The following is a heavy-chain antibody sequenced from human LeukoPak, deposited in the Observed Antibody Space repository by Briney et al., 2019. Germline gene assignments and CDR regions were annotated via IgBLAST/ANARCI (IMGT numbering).Heavy chain of an antibody. V-gene: IGHV3-33*01. J-gene: IGHJ4*02. CDR2: IWYDGNNK. CDR3: ARQHCSGGDCYFFD. CDR1: GSTFSSYG. Sequence: GGSLRLSCAASGSTFSSYGMHWVRQAPGKGLEWVALIWYDGNNKYYADSVKGRFTISRDNSKNTLYLQLNSLRAEDTAVYYCARQHCSGGDCYFFDWGQGTLVTVSS. D-gene: IGHD2-15*01.